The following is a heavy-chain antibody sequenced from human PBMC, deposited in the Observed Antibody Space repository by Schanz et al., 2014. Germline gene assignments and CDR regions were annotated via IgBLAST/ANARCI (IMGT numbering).Heavy chain of an antibody. CDR2: ISHDGSNK. CDR1: RFTFNAYD. J-gene: IGHJ4*02. Sequence: QVHLVESGGGVVRPGGSLRLSCAASRFTFNAYDMYWIRQAPGKGLEWVALISHDGSNKNSADSVKGRFTISRDNSKNTLYLQMNSLRGDDTAIYYCAKGGTNTLDSWGQGTLVTVSS. V-gene: IGHV3-30*18. CDR3: AKGGTNTLDS.